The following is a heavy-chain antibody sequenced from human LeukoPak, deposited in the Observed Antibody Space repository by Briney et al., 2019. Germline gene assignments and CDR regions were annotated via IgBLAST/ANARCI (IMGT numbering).Heavy chain of an antibody. CDR3: AKALDSGSYPSPFDP. CDR1: GFTFSSYG. J-gene: IGHJ5*02. D-gene: IGHD1-26*01. V-gene: IGHV3-30*18. Sequence: GGSLRLSCAASGFTFSSYGMHWVRQAPGKGLEWVAVISYDGSNKYYADSVKGRFTISRDNSKNTLYLQMNSLRAEDTAVYYCAKALDSGSYPSPFDPWGQGTLVTVSS. CDR2: ISYDGSNK.